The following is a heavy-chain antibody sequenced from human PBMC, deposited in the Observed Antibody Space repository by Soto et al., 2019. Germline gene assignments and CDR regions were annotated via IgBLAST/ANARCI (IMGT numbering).Heavy chain of an antibody. CDR1: GYTFTSYD. J-gene: IGHJ5*02. V-gene: IGHV1-8*01. D-gene: IGHD3-3*01. Sequence: QVQLVQSGAEVKKPGASVKVSCKAAGYTFTSYDINWVRQATGQGLEWMGWMNPNSGNTGYAQKFQGRVTMTRNTSISTAYMELSSLRSEVTAVYYCARVLHLPHYDCWSGNSIWFGPWGQGTLVTVSS. CDR3: ARVLHLPHYDCWSGNSIWFGP. CDR2: MNPNSGNT.